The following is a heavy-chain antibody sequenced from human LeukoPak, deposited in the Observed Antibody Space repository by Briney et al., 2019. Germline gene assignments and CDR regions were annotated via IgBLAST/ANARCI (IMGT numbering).Heavy chain of an antibody. V-gene: IGHV1-2*06. CDR2: INPNSGGT. CDR3: ARGIAAAVHFDY. D-gene: IGHD6-13*01. CDR1: GHTFTGYY. J-gene: IGHJ4*02. Sequence: ASVKVSCKASGHTFTGYYMHWVRQAPGQGLEWMGRINPNSGGTNYAQKFQGRVTMTRDTSISTAYMELSRLRSDDTAVYYCARGIAAAVHFDYWGQGTLVTVSS.